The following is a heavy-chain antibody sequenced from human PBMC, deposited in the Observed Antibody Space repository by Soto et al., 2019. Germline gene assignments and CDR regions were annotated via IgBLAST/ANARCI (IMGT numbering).Heavy chain of an antibody. D-gene: IGHD2-8*02. Sequence: QITLKESGPTLVKPTQTLTLTCTFSGFSLSTSGVGVGWIRQPPGTALEWLALIYWDDDKRYSPSLKSRLTITKDTSKNRVVLKVTNGAPVDTATYFCAREVALVGHPYDLDNWGQGALVTVSS. V-gene: IGHV2-5*02. CDR3: AREVALVGHPYDLDN. CDR2: IYWDDDK. CDR1: GFSLSTSGVG. J-gene: IGHJ4*02.